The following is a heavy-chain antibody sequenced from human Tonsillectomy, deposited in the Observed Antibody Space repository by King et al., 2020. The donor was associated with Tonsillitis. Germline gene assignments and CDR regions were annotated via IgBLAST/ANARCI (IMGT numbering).Heavy chain of an antibody. CDR2: INQDGSEK. J-gene: IGHJ6*02. CDR3: ARDYGYYGMDV. V-gene: IGHV3-7*01. D-gene: IGHD3-10*01. CDR1: GFTFSSYW. Sequence: VQLVESGGGLVQPGGSLRLSCAASGFTFSSYWMTWVRQAPGKGLEWVANINQDGSEKYYVDSVKGRFTISRDNAKNSLYLQMNSLGAEDTAVYYCARDYGYYGMDVWGQGTTVTVSS.